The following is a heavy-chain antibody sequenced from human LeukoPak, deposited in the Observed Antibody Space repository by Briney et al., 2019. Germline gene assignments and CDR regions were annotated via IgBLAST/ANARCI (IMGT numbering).Heavy chain of an antibody. D-gene: IGHD6-19*01. CDR2: INPNSGGT. V-gene: IGHV1-2*06. CDR1: GYTFTGYY. Sequence: ASVKVSCKASGYTFTGYYMHWVRQAPGQGLEWMGRINPNSGGTNYAQKFQGRVTMTRVTSISTAYMELSRLRSDDTAVYYCARLRRSSGWYYFDYWGQGTLVTVSS. J-gene: IGHJ4*02. CDR3: ARLRRSSGWYYFDY.